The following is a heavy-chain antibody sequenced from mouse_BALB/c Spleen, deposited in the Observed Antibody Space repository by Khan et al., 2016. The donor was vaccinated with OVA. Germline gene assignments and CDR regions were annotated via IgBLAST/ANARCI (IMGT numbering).Heavy chain of an antibody. CDR2: FNPCCGNT. J-gene: IGHJ4*01. D-gene: IGHD2-10*02. CDR1: GYTFTSYT. V-gene: IGHV1-4*01. Sequence: QVQLQQSGAELARPGASVKMSCKVSGYTFTSYTRHWVKQRPGRGLEWIGYFNPCCGNTNYNQKFKDKATLTQAKSSSTAYMQLSSLTSEDAAVYYWTRRYGNYAAMDYWGQGTSVTVSS. CDR3: TRRYGNYAAMDY.